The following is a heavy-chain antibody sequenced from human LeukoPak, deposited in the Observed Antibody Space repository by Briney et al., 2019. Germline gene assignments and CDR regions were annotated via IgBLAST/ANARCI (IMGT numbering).Heavy chain of an antibody. Sequence: ASVKVSCKASGYTFTGYYMHWVRQAPGQGLEWMGRINPNNGGTNCAQKFQGRVTMTGDTSISTAYMELNSLRSDNTAMYYCARESGSYHGNDYWGQGTLVTVSS. V-gene: IGHV1-2*06. J-gene: IGHJ4*02. CDR2: INPNNGGT. D-gene: IGHD1-26*01. CDR3: ARESGSYHGNDY. CDR1: GYTFTGYY.